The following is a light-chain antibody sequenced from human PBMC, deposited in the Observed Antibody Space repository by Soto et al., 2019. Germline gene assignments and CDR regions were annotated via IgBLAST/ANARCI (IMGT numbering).Light chain of an antibody. CDR3: QQHNRYPLT. Sequence: DIQMTQSPSTLSAFVVYIFTITLRASQSISSWLAWYQQKPGKAPNLLIYAASSLESGVPSRFSGSASGTEFTLTISSLQPDDFATYYCQQHNRYPLTFGGGTKVDI. CDR2: AAS. CDR1: QSISSW. J-gene: IGKJ4*01. V-gene: IGKV1-5*01.